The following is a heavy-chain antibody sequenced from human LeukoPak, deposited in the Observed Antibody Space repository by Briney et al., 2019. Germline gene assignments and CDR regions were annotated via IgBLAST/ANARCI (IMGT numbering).Heavy chain of an antibody. CDR3: ARSIGSGLRPRYFDY. CDR1: GGSISSYY. D-gene: IGHD2-15*01. CDR2: IYYSGST. Sequence: SETLSLTCTVSGGSISSYYWSWIRQPPGKGLEWIGYIYYSGSTNYNPSLKSRVTISVDTSKNQFSLKLSSVTAADTAVYYCARSIGSGLRPRYFDYWGQGTLVTVSS. V-gene: IGHV4-59*08. J-gene: IGHJ4*02.